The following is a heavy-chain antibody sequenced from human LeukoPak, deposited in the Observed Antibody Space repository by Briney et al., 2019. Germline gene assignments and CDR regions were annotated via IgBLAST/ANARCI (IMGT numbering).Heavy chain of an antibody. D-gene: IGHD3-3*01. CDR2: IYYSGST. V-gene: IGHV4-59*01. Sequence: SETLSLTCIVSGGSISSYYWSWIRQPPGKGLEWIRYIYYSGSTNYNPSLKSRVTISVDTSKNQFSLKLSSVTAADTAVYYCARADKTYDFWSGPYYYYMDVWGKGTTVAVSS. CDR1: GGSISSYY. CDR3: ARADKTYDFWSGPYYYYMDV. J-gene: IGHJ6*03.